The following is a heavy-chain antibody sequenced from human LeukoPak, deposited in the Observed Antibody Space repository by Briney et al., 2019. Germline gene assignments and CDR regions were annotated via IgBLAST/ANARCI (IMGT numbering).Heavy chain of an antibody. CDR3: ARLRDYGNLFFYFYMDV. J-gene: IGHJ6*03. D-gene: IGHD4-17*01. V-gene: IGHV4-39*02. CDR1: GVSTGSQNFY. Sequence: SETLSLTCSVSGVSTGSQNFYWAWIRQPPGKGLEWIGNIYHTGSAYYSAALKSRVTISIDTSKDNFSLRLTSLTAADTAVYYCARLRDYGNLFFYFYMDVWGKGATVTVSS. CDR2: IYHTGSA.